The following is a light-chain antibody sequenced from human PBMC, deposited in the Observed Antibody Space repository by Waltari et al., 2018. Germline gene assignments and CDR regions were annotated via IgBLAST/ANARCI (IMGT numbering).Light chain of an antibody. CDR2: GAS. CDR1: QSVSSN. J-gene: IGKJ1*01. V-gene: IGKV3-15*01. Sequence: EIVMTQSPATLSVSPGERATLPCRASQSVSSNLAWYQQKPGQAPRLLIYGASTRATGIPARFSGSGSGTEFTLNISSMQSEDFAVYYCQQYNNWPPWTFGQGTKVEIK. CDR3: QQYNNWPPWT.